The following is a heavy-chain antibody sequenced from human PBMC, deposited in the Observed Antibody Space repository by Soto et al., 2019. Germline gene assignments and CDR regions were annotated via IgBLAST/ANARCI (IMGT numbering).Heavy chain of an antibody. D-gene: IGHD2-21*01. CDR2: IYPGDSDT. J-gene: IGHJ6*03. Sequence: PGESLKISCKGSGYSFTSYWIGWVRQMPGKGLEWMGIIYPGDSDTRYSPSFQGQVTISADKSISTAYLQWSSLKASDTAIYYCARLVPDYYYYMDVWGKGTTVTVSS. V-gene: IGHV5-51*01. CDR3: ARLVPDYYYYMDV. CDR1: GYSFTSYW.